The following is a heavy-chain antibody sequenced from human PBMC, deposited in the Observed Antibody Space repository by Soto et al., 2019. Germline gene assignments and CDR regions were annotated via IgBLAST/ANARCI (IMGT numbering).Heavy chain of an antibody. D-gene: IGHD6-19*01. Sequence: PSQALSLTCAISRDSVSSTSAAWNWIRQSPSRGLEWLGRTYYRSKWYNDYAASVKSRITINPDTSKNQFSLQLNSVTPEDTAVYYCAREGIALVGTDMDVWGQGTTVTVS. J-gene: IGHJ6*02. CDR3: AREGIALVGTDMDV. V-gene: IGHV6-1*01. CDR1: RDSVSSTSAA. CDR2: TYYRSKWYN.